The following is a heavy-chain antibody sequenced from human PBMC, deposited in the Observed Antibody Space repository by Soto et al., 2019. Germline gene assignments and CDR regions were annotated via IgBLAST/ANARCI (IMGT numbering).Heavy chain of an antibody. CDR1: GFTFSSYA. CDR3: SRPIGAYYKYYYMDV. D-gene: IGHD1-26*01. Sequence: EEQLLESGGGLVQPGGSLRLSCAASGFTFSSYAMSWVRQAPGMGLEWVAAVIGSGGNTYHADSVKGRFTITRDNSKNTVYLQMNSLRAEDTALYYCSRPIGAYYKYYYMDVWGKGTTVTVSS. CDR2: VIGSGGNT. V-gene: IGHV3-23*01. J-gene: IGHJ6*03.